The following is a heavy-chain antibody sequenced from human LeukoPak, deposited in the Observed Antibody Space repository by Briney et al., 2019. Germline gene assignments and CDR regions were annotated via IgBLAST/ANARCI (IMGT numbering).Heavy chain of an antibody. CDR3: ARDRGRYYGSGSYYYYYGMDV. J-gene: IGHJ6*02. CDR2: INNDGDST. Sequence: GGSLRLSCAASGFSFKSYAMSWVRQAPGKGLEWVSAINNDGDSTYSADSVKGRFTVSRDNSKNTLYLQMNSLRAEDTAVYYCARDRGRYYGSGSYYYYYGMDVWGQGTTVTVPS. CDR1: GFSFKSYA. D-gene: IGHD3-10*01. V-gene: IGHV3-23*01.